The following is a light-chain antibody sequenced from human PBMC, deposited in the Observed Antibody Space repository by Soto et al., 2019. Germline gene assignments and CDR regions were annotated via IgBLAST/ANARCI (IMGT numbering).Light chain of an antibody. J-gene: IGKJ1*01. Sequence: DVVMTQTPLSLPVTLGQPASFSCRSSRSLVFSDGNTYLTWFHQRPGQSPRRLIYMVSNRESGVPDRFSGSGSGTDFTLTISSLQADDVAVYYCQQYSSTLPTFGQGTKVDTK. V-gene: IGKV2-30*01. CDR2: MVS. CDR3: QQYSSTLPT. CDR1: RSLVFSDGNTY.